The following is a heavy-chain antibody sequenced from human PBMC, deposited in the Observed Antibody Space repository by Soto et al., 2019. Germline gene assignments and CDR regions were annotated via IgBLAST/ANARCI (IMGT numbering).Heavy chain of an antibody. V-gene: IGHV4-31*03. CDR1: GGSISSGGYY. J-gene: IGHJ6*02. Sequence: SETLSLTCTVSGGSISSGGYYWSWIRQHPGKGLEWIGYIYYSGSTYYNPSLRSRVTISVDTSKYQFSLKLSSVTAADTAVYYCARAPTTPYYYYYGMDVWGQGTTVTVSS. CDR3: ARAPTTPYYYYYGMDV. CDR2: IYYSGST.